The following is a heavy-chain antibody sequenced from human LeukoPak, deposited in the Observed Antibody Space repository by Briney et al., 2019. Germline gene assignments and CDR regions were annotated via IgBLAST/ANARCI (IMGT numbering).Heavy chain of an antibody. D-gene: IGHD3-3*01. CDR3: ARRAASISGPGYYFDY. CDR2: IYPGDSDT. CDR1: GYSFTSYW. V-gene: IGHV5-51*01. Sequence: GESLKISCKGSGYSFTSYWIGWVRQMPGKGLEWMGIIYPGDSDTRYSPSFQGQVTISADKSISTAYLQWSSLKASDTAMYYCARRAASISGPGYYFDYWGQGTLVTVSS. J-gene: IGHJ4*02.